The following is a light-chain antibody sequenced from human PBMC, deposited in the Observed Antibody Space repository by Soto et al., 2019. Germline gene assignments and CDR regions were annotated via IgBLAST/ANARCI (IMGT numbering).Light chain of an antibody. V-gene: IGKV3-15*01. CDR2: GAS. CDR1: QSVSNN. J-gene: IGKJ1*01. Sequence: IVMTQSPASLSVSPGEGATLSCRASQSVSNNLAWYQQKPGQAPRLLIYGASTRATGIPARFGGSGSETDFTLTISSLQSEDFAVYYCQQYNNWPRGTLGQGTKVDIK. CDR3: QQYNNWPRGT.